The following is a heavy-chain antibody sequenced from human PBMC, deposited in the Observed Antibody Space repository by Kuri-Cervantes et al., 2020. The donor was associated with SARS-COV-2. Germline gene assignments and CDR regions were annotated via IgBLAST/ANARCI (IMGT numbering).Heavy chain of an antibody. CDR1: GYTFTGYY. D-gene: IGHD5-18*01. Sequence: ASVKVSCKASGYTFTGYYMNWVRQAPGQGLEWMGWINPNSGGTTYAQKFQGWVTITWDTSFSTAYMELSRLRSDDTAVYYCARGVYLAMAYFFDYRGQGTLVTVSS. J-gene: IGHJ4*02. V-gene: IGHV1-2*04. CDR3: ARGVYLAMAYFFDY. CDR2: INPNSGGT.